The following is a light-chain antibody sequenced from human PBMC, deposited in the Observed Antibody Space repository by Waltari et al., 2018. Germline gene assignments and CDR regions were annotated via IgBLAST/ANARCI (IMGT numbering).Light chain of an antibody. Sequence: QSALTQPASVSGSPGQSITISGTGTRSDVGSYNLCSWYQQHPGKAPKLMIYEVSKRPSGVSNRFSGSKSGNTASLTISGLQAEDEADYYCCSYAGSSTYVFGTGTKVTVL. J-gene: IGLJ1*01. CDR1: RSDVGSYNL. CDR3: CSYAGSSTYV. CDR2: EVS. V-gene: IGLV2-23*02.